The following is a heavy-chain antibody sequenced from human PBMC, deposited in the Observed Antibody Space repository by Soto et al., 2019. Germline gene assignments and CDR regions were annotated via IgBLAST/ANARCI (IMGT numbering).Heavy chain of an antibody. CDR1: GFTFSSHS. CDR2: YGTRSTSV. V-gene: IGHV3-21*01. CDR3: ARELDEAFDI. D-gene: IGHD3-3*01. J-gene: IGHJ3*02. Sequence: GGSLRLSCAASGFTFSSHSMNWVRQAPGKGLEWVSSYGTRSTSVFYTDSVKGRFTISRDNAKNSLYLQMNSLRAEDSAVYYCARELDEAFDIWGQGTTVTV.